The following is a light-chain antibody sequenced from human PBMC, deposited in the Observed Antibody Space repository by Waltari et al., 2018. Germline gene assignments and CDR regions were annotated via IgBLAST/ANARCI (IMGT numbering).Light chain of an antibody. Sequence: DIQMTQSPSSLSASVGDRVSITCRASQSISNFLNWYQQKPGKTPKLLIYSASTLQSGVPSRFSVSGSGTDFTLTISSLQPEDFATYFCQQSYITPFTFGPGTKVDIK. J-gene: IGKJ3*01. CDR3: QQSYITPFT. CDR2: SAS. CDR1: QSISNF. V-gene: IGKV1-39*01.